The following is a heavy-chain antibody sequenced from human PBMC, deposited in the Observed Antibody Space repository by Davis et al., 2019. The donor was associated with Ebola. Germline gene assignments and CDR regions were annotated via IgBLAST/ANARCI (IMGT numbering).Heavy chain of an antibody. Sequence: MPSETLSLTCTVSGGSVSSGGYYWNWIRQPPGKGLEWIGSIYHSGGSYYNPSLKSRVTISVDTSKNQLSLRLSSVTAADTAVYYCAASMQLYLCNFWGQGTLVTVSS. D-gene: IGHD2/OR15-2a*01. V-gene: IGHV4-39*07. CDR1: GGSVSSGGYY. CDR3: AASMQLYLCNF. J-gene: IGHJ4*02. CDR2: IYHSGGS.